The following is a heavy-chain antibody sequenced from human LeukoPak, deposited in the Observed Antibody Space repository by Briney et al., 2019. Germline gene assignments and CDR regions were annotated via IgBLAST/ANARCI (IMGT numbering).Heavy chain of an antibody. D-gene: IGHD3-10*01. V-gene: IGHV1-69*01. CDR1: GGTFSSYA. CDR3: ARAGWFGELAWFDP. Sequence: SVKVSCKASGGTFSSYAISWVRQAPGQGLEWMGGIIPIFGTTNYAQKFQGRVTITADESTSTAYMELSSLRSEDTAVYYCARAGWFGELAWFDPWGQGTLVTVSS. J-gene: IGHJ5*02. CDR2: IIPIFGTT.